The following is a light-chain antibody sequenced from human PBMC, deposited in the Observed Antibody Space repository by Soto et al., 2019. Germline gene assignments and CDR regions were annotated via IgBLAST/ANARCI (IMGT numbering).Light chain of an antibody. Sequence: EIVLTQSPGTLSLSPGERATLSCSASQSVSSNYLTWYQQKPGQAPRLRIYGASSRATGIPDRFSGSGSGTDFTLTISRLEPEDFAVYYCQPDALFGGGTKVEIK. V-gene: IGKV3-20*01. CDR2: GAS. CDR1: QSVSSNY. J-gene: IGKJ4*01. CDR3: QPDAL.